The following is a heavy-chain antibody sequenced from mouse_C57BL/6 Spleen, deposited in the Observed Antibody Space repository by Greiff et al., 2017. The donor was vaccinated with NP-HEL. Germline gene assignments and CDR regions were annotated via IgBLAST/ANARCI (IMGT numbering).Heavy chain of an antibody. Sequence: QVQLQQPGAELVRPGSSVKLSCKASGYTFTSYWMHWVKQRPIQGLEWIGNIDPSDSETHYNQKFKDKATLTVDKSSSTAYMQLSSLTSEDSAVYYCAREGRIMESSGAMDYWGQGTSVTVSS. CDR3: AREGRIMESSGAMDY. V-gene: IGHV1-52*01. CDR2: IDPSDSET. D-gene: IGHD3-1*01. J-gene: IGHJ4*01. CDR1: GYTFTSYW.